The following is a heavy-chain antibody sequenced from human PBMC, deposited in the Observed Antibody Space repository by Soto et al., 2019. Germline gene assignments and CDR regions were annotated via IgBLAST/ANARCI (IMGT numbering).Heavy chain of an antibody. CDR2: IYYSGST. D-gene: IGHD3-10*01. CDR3: ARETYYYGSGGYYYYGMDV. Sequence: SETLSLTCTVSGGSISSSSYYWGWIRQPPGKGLEWIGSIYYSGSTYYNLSLKSQVTKSVETSKNQLSLKLSSVTAADTAVYYCARETYYYGSGGYYYYGMDVWGQGTTVT. J-gene: IGHJ6*02. CDR1: GGSISSSSYY. V-gene: IGHV4-39*02.